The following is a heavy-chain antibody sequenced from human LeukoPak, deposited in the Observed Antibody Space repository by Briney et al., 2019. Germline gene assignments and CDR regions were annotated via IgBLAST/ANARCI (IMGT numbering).Heavy chain of an antibody. CDR2: IYHSGST. Sequence: SETLSLTCTVSGYSISSGYYWGWIRQPPGKGLEWIGSIYHSGSTYYNPSLKSRVTISVDTSKNQFSLKLSSVTAADTAVYYCASETSSGWSQSVHYWGQGTLVTVSS. J-gene: IGHJ4*02. V-gene: IGHV4-38-2*02. CDR3: ASETSSGWSQSVHY. D-gene: IGHD6-19*01. CDR1: GYSISSGYY.